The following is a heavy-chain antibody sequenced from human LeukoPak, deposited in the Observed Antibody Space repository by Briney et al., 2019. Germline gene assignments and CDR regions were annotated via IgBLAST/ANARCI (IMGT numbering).Heavy chain of an antibody. J-gene: IGHJ4*02. Sequence: GGSLRLSCAASGFTFRIYNMHWVRQAPGKGLEWVAFIRSHGSTEYYADSVKGRFTISRDDPKNTLFLQMNSLRAEDTAVYYCAKDGGSFQVDYWGQGTLVTVSS. CDR2: IRSHGSTE. V-gene: IGHV3-30*02. CDR1: GFTFRIYN. CDR3: AKDGGSFQVDY. D-gene: IGHD1-26*01.